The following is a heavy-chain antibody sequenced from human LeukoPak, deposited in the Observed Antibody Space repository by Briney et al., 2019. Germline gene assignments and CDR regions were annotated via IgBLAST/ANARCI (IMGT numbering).Heavy chain of an antibody. J-gene: IGHJ1*01. V-gene: IGHV3-23*01. CDR2: ISGSGGST. D-gene: IGHD6-19*01. Sequence: HPGGSLRLSCAASGFTFSSYAMSWVRQAPGKGLEWVSAISGSGGSTYYADSVKGRFTISRDNSKNTLYLQMNSLRVEDTAVYYCAKAPGIAVADAEYFQHWGQGTLVTVSS. CDR3: AKAPGIAVADAEYFQH. CDR1: GFTFSSYA.